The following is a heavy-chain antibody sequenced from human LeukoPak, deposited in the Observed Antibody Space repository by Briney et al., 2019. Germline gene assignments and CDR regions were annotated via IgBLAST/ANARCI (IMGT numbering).Heavy chain of an antibody. V-gene: IGHV1-18*01. J-gene: IGHJ4*02. CDR3: ARGDYGGGFDY. D-gene: IGHD4-23*01. CDR1: GYTFTSYG. CDR2: ISGYNRDT. Sequence: ASVKVSCKASGYTFTSYGITWVRQAPGQGLEWMGWISGYNRDTKYAQKVRGRVTVTTDTSTSTAYMELRSLSLDDTAVYYCARGDYGGGFDYWGQGTLVTVSS.